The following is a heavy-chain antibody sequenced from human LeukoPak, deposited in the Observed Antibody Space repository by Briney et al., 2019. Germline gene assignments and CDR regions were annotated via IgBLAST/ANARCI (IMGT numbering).Heavy chain of an antibody. CDR2: INHSGST. V-gene: IGHV4-34*01. CDR3: ARDAAYRYGLDY. J-gene: IGHJ4*02. D-gene: IGHD5-18*01. Sequence: SETLSLTCAVYGGSFSGYYWSWIRQPPGKGLEWIGEINHSGSTNYNPSLKSRVTISVDTSKIQFSLKLSSVPAADTAVYYCARDAAYRYGLDYWGQGPLVTVSS. CDR1: GGSFSGYY.